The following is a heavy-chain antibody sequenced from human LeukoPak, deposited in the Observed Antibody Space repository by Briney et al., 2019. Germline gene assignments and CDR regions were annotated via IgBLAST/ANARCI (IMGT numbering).Heavy chain of an antibody. CDR1: GYTLTELS. CDR2: FDPEDGET. Sequence: ASVKVSCRVSGYTLTELSMHWVRQAPGKGLEWMGGFDPEDGETIYAQKFQGRVTMTEDTSTDTAYMELSSLRSEDTAVYYCATERYSGSWQRLSWFDPWGQGTLVTVSS. D-gene: IGHD6-13*01. J-gene: IGHJ5*02. V-gene: IGHV1-24*01. CDR3: ATERYSGSWQRLSWFDP.